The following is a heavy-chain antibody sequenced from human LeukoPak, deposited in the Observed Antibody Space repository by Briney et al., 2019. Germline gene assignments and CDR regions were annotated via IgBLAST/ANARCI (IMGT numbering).Heavy chain of an antibody. CDR1: AYSFTSYW. D-gene: IGHD3-3*01. Sequence: GEALKISCKGSAYSFTSYWISWGRQMPGKDLGWMGTINPGDSDTKYNPYFQGQVTISADKSISTAYLQWSSLKASDTAMYYCARCGIHYYDVWSGYGNDYYYMDVWGKGTTVTVSS. CDR2: INPGDSDT. V-gene: IGHV5-51*01. J-gene: IGHJ6*03. CDR3: ARCGIHYYDVWSGYGNDYYYMDV.